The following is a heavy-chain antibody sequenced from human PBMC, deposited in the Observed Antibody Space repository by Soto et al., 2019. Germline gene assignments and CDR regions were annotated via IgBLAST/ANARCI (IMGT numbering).Heavy chain of an antibody. Sequence: QVQVQESGPGLVKPSETLSLTCTLSGASISDNYWSWIRQPPGKGLEWIGYIFYSGSTNYNPSLERRVTMSIDTPKNQFSLRLHSVTAADTAVYYCARIDPPLMLAWFDPWGQGTLVTVSS. J-gene: IGHJ5*02. CDR3: ARIDPPLMLAWFDP. D-gene: IGHD2-8*01. CDR2: IFYSGST. V-gene: IGHV4-59*01. CDR1: GASISDNY.